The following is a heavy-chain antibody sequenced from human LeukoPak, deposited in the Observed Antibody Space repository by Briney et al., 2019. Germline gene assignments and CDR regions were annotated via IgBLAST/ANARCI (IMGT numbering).Heavy chain of an antibody. J-gene: IGHJ4*02. V-gene: IGHV3-21*01. D-gene: IGHD3-10*01. CDR1: GFTFSSYS. CDR2: ISSSRSYI. CDR3: ARAMLLWFGELSTFDY. Sequence: GGSLRLSCAASGFTFSSYSMNWVRQAPGKGLEWVSSISSSRSYIYYADSVKGRFTISRENAKYSLYLQMNSLRAEDTAVYYCARAMLLWFGELSTFDYWGQGTLVTVYS.